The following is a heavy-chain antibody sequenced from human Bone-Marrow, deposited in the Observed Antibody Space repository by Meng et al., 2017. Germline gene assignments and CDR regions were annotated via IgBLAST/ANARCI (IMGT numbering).Heavy chain of an antibody. V-gene: IGHV4-4*02. CDR3: GRDQGRELINH. CDR2: VYQRGDT. CDR1: GDSISSDIW. J-gene: IGHJ4*02. D-gene: IGHD1-7*01. Sequence: QGQLQASGPGPVKPSWTLSLTCTVSGDSISSDIWWSWVRQPPGKGLEWIGEVYQRGDTNYNPSLKSRVDISVDKSKNQFYLSLFSVTAADTAVYYCGRDQGRELINHWGQGTLVTVSS.